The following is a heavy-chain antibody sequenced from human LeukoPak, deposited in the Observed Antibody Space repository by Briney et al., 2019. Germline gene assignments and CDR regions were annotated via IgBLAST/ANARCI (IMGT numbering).Heavy chain of an antibody. V-gene: IGHV1-2*02. CDR1: GYTFTGYY. Sequence: ASVKVSYKASGYTFTGYYMHWVRQAPGQGLEWMGWINPNSGGTNYAQKFQGRVTMTRDTSISTAYMELSRLRSDDTAVYYCARNGGDYYDSSGYYQGWFDPWGQGTLVTVSS. CDR3: ARNGGDYYDSSGYYQGWFDP. D-gene: IGHD3-22*01. CDR2: INPNSGGT. J-gene: IGHJ5*02.